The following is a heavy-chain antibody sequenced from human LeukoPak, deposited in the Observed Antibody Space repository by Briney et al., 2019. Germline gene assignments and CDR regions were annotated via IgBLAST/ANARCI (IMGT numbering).Heavy chain of an antibody. Sequence: GGSLRLSCAASGFTFSNCGMTWLRQTPAKGLEWVSAISGSGETTYYSDSVKGRFTISKDNSKNTLFLQMNSLRVEDAAMYYCAKTDGYFDQWGQGTLVAVSS. CDR1: GFTFSNCG. CDR3: AKTDGYFDQ. D-gene: IGHD3-22*01. V-gene: IGHV3-23*01. J-gene: IGHJ4*02. CDR2: ISGSGETT.